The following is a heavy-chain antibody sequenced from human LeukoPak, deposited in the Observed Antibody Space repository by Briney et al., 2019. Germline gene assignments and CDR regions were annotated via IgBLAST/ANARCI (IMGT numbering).Heavy chain of an antibody. V-gene: IGHV4-30-2*01. CDR3: ARESSSSDWYFDL. D-gene: IGHD6-6*01. CDR1: GGSISSGGYS. J-gene: IGHJ2*01. Sequence: SQTLSLTCDVSGGSISSGGYSWSWIRQPPGKGLEWIGYIYHSGSTYYNPSLKSRVTISVDRSKNQFSLKLSSVTAADTAVYYCARESSSSDWYFDLWGRGTLVTVSS. CDR2: IYHSGST.